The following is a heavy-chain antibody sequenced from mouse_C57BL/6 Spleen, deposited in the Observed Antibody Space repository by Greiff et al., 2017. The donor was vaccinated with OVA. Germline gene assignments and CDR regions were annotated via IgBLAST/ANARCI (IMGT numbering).Heavy chain of an antibody. CDR2: ISDGGSYT. V-gene: IGHV5-4*01. CDR3: AGECGGSLFDY. J-gene: IGHJ2*01. CDR1: GFTFSSYA. D-gene: IGHD1-1*02. Sequence: EVQLQESGGGLVKPGGSLKLSCAASGFTFSSYAMTWVRQTPEKRLEWVATISDGGSYTYYPDNVKGRFTISRDNAKNNMYLQMSHLKSEDAAVDCCAGECGGSLFDYWGQGTTLTVSS.